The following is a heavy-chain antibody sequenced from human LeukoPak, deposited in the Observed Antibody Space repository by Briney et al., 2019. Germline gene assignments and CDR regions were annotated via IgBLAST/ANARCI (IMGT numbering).Heavy chain of an antibody. CDR2: IYYSGTT. D-gene: IGHD4-17*01. J-gene: IGHJ5*02. Sequence: SETLSLTCTVSGGSISSSSYYWGWIRQPPGKGLEWIGSIYYSGTTYYNPSLKSRVTISVDTSKNQFSLNLSSVTAADTAVYYCTRDYGRYPNPPTWGQGTLVTVSS. CDR3: TRDYGRYPNPPT. CDR1: GGSISSSSYY. V-gene: IGHV4-39*07.